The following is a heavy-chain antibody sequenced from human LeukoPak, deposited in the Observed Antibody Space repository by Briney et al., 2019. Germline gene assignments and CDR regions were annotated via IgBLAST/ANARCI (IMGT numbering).Heavy chain of an antibody. J-gene: IGHJ1*01. V-gene: IGHV4-34*01. CDR2: INHSGST. Sequence: SETLSLTCAVYGGSFSGYYWSWIRQPPGKGLEWIGEINHSGSTNYNPSLKSRVTISVDTSKNQFSLKLSSVTAADTAVYYCAREDYGGNPEYFQHWGQGTLVTVSS. D-gene: IGHD4-23*01. CDR3: AREDYGGNPEYFQH. CDR1: GGSFSGYY.